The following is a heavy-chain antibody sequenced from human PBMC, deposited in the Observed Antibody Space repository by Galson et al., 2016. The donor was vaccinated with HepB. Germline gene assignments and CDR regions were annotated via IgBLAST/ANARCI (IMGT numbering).Heavy chain of an antibody. CDR1: GFSFSGRA. CDR2: INRYGATT. D-gene: IGHD4/OR15-4a*01. V-gene: IGHV3-23*01. CDR3: ARDDYSGGRGSPDY. Sequence: SLRLSCAASGFSFSGRAMSWVRQAPGKGLEWVSGINRYGATTGYAASVKGRFTISRDNSNNTLYLQMNSLTTEDTAVYYCARDDYSGGRGSPDYWGQGTLDTVSS. J-gene: IGHJ4*02.